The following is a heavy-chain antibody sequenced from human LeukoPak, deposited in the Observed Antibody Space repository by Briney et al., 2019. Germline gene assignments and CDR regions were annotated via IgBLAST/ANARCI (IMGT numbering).Heavy chain of an antibody. Sequence: PSETLSLTCTVSGGSISSYSWNWIRQSAGKGLEWIGRLYTRGITTYNPSLKSRVTMSVDTSKKHFSLKLGPVTAADTAVYYCARDQGDYGDHRYLDYWGQGTLVTVSS. CDR3: ARDQGDYGDHRYLDY. CDR1: GGSISSYS. D-gene: IGHD4-17*01. CDR2: LYTRGIT. J-gene: IGHJ4*02. V-gene: IGHV4-4*07.